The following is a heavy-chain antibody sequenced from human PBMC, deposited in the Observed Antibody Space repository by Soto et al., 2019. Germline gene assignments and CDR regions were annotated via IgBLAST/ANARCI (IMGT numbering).Heavy chain of an antibody. CDR1: GGSISSGDYY. CDR2: IYYSGST. D-gene: IGHD5-18*01. J-gene: IGHJ5*02. CDR3: ARDPNTAMAPYNWFDP. Sequence: SETLSLTCTVSGGSISSGDYYWSWIRQPPGKSLEWIGYIYYSGSTYYNPSLKSRVTISVDTSKNQFSLKLSSVTAADTAVYYCARDPNTAMAPYNWFDPWGQGTLVTVSS. V-gene: IGHV4-30-4*01.